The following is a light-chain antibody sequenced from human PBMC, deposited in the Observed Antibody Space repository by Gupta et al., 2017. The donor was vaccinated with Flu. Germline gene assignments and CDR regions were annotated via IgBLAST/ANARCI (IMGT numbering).Light chain of an antibody. J-gene: IGKJ4*01. V-gene: IGKV3-11*01. CDR3: LQRSNCPLT. Sequence: ESVFTQSPATLSLSPGERATLSCISSQSVSSYLAWYQQKPGQAPRLLIYDASNRATGIPARFSGSGSGTDFTLTISSLEPEDFAVYYCLQRSNCPLTFGGGTKVEIK. CDR1: QSVSSY. CDR2: DAS.